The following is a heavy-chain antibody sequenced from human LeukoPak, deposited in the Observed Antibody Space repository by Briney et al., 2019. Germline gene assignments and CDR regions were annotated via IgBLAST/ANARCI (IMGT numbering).Heavy chain of an antibody. V-gene: IGHV4-34*01. Sequence: SETLSLISAVYGGSFSGYYWSWIRQPPGKGLEWIGEINHSGSTNYNPSLKSRVTISVDTSKNQFSLKLSSVTAPDTAVYYCARGRLVYAIRGGSRDFDYWGQGTLVTVSS. CDR1: GGSFSGYY. J-gene: IGHJ4*02. CDR2: INHSGST. CDR3: ARGRLVYAIRGGSRDFDY. D-gene: IGHD2-8*01.